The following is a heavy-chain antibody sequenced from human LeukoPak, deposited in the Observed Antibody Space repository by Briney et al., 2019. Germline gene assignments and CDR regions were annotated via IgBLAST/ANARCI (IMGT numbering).Heavy chain of an antibody. V-gene: IGHV3-7*01. CDR1: GFTFSSYG. Sequence: GGSLRLSCAASGFTFSSYGMHWVRQAPGKGLEWVANIKQDGSEKYYVDSVKGRFTISRDNAKNSLYLQMNSLRAEDTAVYYCARDPDYGGNSDWFDPWGQGTLVTVSS. CDR2: IKQDGSEK. J-gene: IGHJ5*02. D-gene: IGHD4-23*01. CDR3: ARDPDYGGNSDWFDP.